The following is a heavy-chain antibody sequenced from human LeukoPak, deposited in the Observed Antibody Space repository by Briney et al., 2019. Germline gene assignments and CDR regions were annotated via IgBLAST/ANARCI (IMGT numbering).Heavy chain of an antibody. CDR1: EFTFSDYY. CDR3: ARDHHRRHYDSQARDTFDI. J-gene: IGHJ3*02. D-gene: IGHD3-22*01. V-gene: IGHV3-11*04. Sequence: GGSLRLSCATSEFTFSDYYMSWIRQAPGKGLEWLAYISSSGSDIYYADSVKGRFTISRDNAKNSLYLQMNSLRAEDTAVYYCARDHHRRHYDSQARDTFDIWGQGTMVTVSS. CDR2: ISSSGSDI.